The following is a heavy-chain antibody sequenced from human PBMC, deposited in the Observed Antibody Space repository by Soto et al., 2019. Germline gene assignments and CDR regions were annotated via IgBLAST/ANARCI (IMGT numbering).Heavy chain of an antibody. CDR1: GFTFSSYA. J-gene: IGHJ4*01. V-gene: IGHV3-23*01. Sequence: WGSLRLSCAASGFTFSSYAMSWVRKAPGKGLEWVSAISGSGGSTYYADSVKGRFTISRDNSKNTLYLQMNSLKTEDTAVYYCTTDSYSTIIIVRFDYWGHGTLVTVSP. CDR2: ISGSGGST. CDR3: TTDSYSTIIIVRFDY. D-gene: IGHD3-22*01.